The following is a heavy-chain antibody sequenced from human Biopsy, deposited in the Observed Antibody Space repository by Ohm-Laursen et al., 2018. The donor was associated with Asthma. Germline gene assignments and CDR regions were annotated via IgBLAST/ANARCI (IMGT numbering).Heavy chain of an antibody. Sequence: SLRLSCTASGFAFNNSSMTRVRQVPGKGLEWVANIKHDGTEKNHVDSLKGRFTISRDNAKNSLYLQMNSLRAEDTAVYYCARTFHFWSPYHAEHYQLWGQGTLVTVPS. D-gene: IGHD3-3*02. CDR3: ARTFHFWSPYHAEHYQL. V-gene: IGHV3-7*01. J-gene: IGHJ1*01. CDR1: GFAFNNSS. CDR2: IKHDGTEK.